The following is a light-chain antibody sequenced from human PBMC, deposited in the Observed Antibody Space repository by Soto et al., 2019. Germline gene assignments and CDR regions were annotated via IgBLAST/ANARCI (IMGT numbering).Light chain of an antibody. V-gene: IGKV1-33*01. J-gene: IGKJ5*01. CDR3: QQYENLPT. CDR1: QNINNY. Sequence: DIQMTKSPSSLSASVGDRVTITCQASQNINNYLNWYQQKPVRAPKLLIYDASNLEAGVPSRFRGIGSGTDFTFTISRLQPEDIATYYCQQYENLPTFGQGTRLEIK. CDR2: DAS.